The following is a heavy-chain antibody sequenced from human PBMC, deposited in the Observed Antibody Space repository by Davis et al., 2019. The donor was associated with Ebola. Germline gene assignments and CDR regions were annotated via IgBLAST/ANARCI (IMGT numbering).Heavy chain of an antibody. Sequence: AASVKVSCKASGGIFRNFAISWLRQAPGQGLEGLGVIIPLFGTPNYAQKFRGRVTITADESTSTAYLELSSLRHEDTAIYYCSTHGGYDYVWGTWDSWGQGTLVTVSS. CDR3: STHGGYDYVWGTWDS. CDR1: GGIFRNFA. V-gene: IGHV1-69*13. CDR2: IIPLFGTP. J-gene: IGHJ4*02. D-gene: IGHD3-16*01.